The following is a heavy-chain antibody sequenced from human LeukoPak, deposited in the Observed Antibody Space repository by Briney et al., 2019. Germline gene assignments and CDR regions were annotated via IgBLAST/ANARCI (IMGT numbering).Heavy chain of an antibody. J-gene: IGHJ4*02. CDR1: GFTFDDYA. D-gene: IGHD6-13*01. CDR2: ISWNSGSI. Sequence: GRSLRLSCAASGFTFDDYAMHWVRQAPGKGLEWVSGISWNSGSIGYADSVKGRFTISRDNSKNTLYLQMNSLRADDTALYYCAKSLPATGTDYWGQGTLVTVSS. CDR3: AKSLPATGTDY. V-gene: IGHV3-9*01.